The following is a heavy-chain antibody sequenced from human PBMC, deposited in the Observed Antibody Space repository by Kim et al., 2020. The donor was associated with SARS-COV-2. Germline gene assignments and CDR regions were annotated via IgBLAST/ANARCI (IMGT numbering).Heavy chain of an antibody. CDR1: GFTFSSYA. V-gene: IGHV3-23*01. J-gene: IGHJ1*01. D-gene: IGHD3-3*02. CDR2: ISGSGGTT. Sequence: GGSLRLSCEASGFTFSSYAMSWVRQAAGKGLEWVSAISGSGGTTYYADSVKGRCTISRDNSKNTLSLQMNSRRAEDTAVYDCAKDSSFLGGVGHGGQGT. CDR3: AKDSSFLGGVGH.